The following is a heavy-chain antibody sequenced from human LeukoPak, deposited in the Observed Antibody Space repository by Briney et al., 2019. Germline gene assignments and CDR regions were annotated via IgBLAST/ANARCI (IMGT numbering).Heavy chain of an antibody. Sequence: SETLSLTCTVSGGSISSYYWSWIRQPPGKGLEWIGYIYYSGSNNYNPSLKSGVTISVDTSKNQFSLKLSSVTAADTAVYYCARESYSSGWFLVDYWGQGTLVTVSS. V-gene: IGHV4-59*01. J-gene: IGHJ4*02. CDR2: IYYSGSN. CDR3: ARESYSSGWFLVDY. D-gene: IGHD6-19*01. CDR1: GGSISSYY.